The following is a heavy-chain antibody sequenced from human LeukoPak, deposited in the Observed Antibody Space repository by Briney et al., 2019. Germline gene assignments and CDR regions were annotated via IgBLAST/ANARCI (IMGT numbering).Heavy chain of an antibody. D-gene: IGHD3-10*01. V-gene: IGHV3-53*01. Sequence: GGSLRLSCAASGFTVSVDSMSWVRQAPGKGLEWVSLIYSGDSTYYADSVKGRFTISRDNSKNTLYLQMNSLRAEDTAMYYCATVSGGDYFDYWGQGTLVTVSS. CDR3: ATVSGGDYFDY. J-gene: IGHJ4*02. CDR2: IYSGDST. CDR1: GFTVSVDS.